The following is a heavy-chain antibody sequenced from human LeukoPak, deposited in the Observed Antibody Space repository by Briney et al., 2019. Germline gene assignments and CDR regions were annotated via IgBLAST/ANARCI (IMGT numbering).Heavy chain of an antibody. CDR1: GFTFSSYS. Sequence: PGGSLRLSCAASGFTFSSYSMNWVRQAPGKGLEWVSSISSSSSYIYYADSVKGRFTISRDNAKNSLYLQMNSLRAEDTAVYYCARDVDYYDSSGYPYYYYGMDVWGQGTTVTVSS. CDR2: ISSSSSYI. V-gene: IGHV3-21*01. CDR3: ARDVDYYDSSGYPYYYYGMDV. D-gene: IGHD3-22*01. J-gene: IGHJ6*02.